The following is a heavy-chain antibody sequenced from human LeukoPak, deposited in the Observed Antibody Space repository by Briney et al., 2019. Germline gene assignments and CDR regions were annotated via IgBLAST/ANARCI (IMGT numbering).Heavy chain of an antibody. Sequence: VGSLRLSCAASGFTFSSYEMNWVRQAPGKGLEWVSYISSTGSTIYYADSVKGRFTISRDNAKNSLYLQMNSLRAEDTAIYYCARAGERLIGILLDYWGQGTLVTVSS. V-gene: IGHV3-48*03. CDR3: ARAGERLIGILLDY. CDR1: GFTFSSYE. D-gene: IGHD3-10*01. J-gene: IGHJ4*02. CDR2: ISSTGSTI.